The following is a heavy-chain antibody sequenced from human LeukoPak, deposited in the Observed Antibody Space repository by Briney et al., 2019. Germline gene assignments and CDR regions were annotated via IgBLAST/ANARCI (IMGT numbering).Heavy chain of an antibody. J-gene: IGHJ4*02. Sequence: GSLILSCASSGFTFSRYGMHWVRQAPGKGLEWVAFRRNDGSTQYFADSVKGRFTISRDNSKSTLYLQMNSLRAEDMAVYYCAKTHSSSWGIFDYWGQGTLVTVSS. CDR1: GFTFSRYG. CDR2: RRNDGSTQ. D-gene: IGHD6-13*01. CDR3: AKTHSSSWGIFDY. V-gene: IGHV3-30*02.